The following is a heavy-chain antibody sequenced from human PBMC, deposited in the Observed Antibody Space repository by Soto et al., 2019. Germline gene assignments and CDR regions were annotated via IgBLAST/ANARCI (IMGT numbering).Heavy chain of an antibody. CDR3: ARSSEWELLMFDY. V-gene: IGHV1-69*13. CDR2: IIPIFGTV. J-gene: IGHJ4*02. Sequence: SVKVSCKASGGTFSNYPVSWVRQAPGQGLEWMGGIIPIFGTVNYAQKLQGRLTITADESPSTAYMELSSLRSEDTAVYYCARSSEWELLMFDYWGQGTLVTVSS. CDR1: GGTFSNYP. D-gene: IGHD1-26*01.